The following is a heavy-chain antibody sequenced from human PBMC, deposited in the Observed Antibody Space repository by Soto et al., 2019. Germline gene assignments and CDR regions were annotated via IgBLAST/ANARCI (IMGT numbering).Heavy chain of an antibody. CDR3: ARIPAGSISFVYH. Sequence: GFLVRLSYRAFGKKFSSWWMQWVRKAPGQRLEWMGWINAGNGNTKYSQKFQGRVTITRDTSASTAYMELSSLRSEDTAVYYCARIPAGSISFVYHCAQGTLVTISS. V-gene: IGHV1-3*01. CDR1: GKKFSSWW. CDR2: INAGNGNT. D-gene: IGHD2-15*01. J-gene: IGHJ5*02.